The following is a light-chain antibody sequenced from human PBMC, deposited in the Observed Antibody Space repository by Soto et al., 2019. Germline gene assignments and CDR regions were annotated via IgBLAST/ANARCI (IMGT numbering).Light chain of an antibody. Sequence: DIQLTQSPSSLSASEGDRVTITCRASQSISKYLNWYQQKPGKAPKLLIYAASSLQSGVPSRFSGGGSGTDFTLTISSLQPEDFATYYCQQSYSTPTFGQGTRLEIK. J-gene: IGKJ5*01. CDR3: QQSYSTPT. CDR1: QSISKY. CDR2: AAS. V-gene: IGKV1-39*01.